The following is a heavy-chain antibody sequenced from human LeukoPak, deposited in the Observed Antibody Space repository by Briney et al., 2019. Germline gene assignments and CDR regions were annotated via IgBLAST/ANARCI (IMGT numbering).Heavy chain of an antibody. CDR3: ARGDGGGSSGWFAP. CDR2: IYYSGST. Sequence: PSETLSLTCTVSGGSISSYYWSWIRQPPGKGLEWIGDIYYSGSTNYNPSLKSRVTISVDTSKNQFSLKLSSVPAADTAVYYCARGDGGGSSGWFAPGGQGTLVTVSS. D-gene: IGHD3-16*01. J-gene: IGHJ5*02. CDR1: GGSISSYY. V-gene: IGHV4-59*01.